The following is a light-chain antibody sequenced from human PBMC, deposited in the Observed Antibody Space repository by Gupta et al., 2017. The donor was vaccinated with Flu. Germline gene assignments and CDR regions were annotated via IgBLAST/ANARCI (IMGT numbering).Light chain of an antibody. J-gene: IGKJ5*01. V-gene: IGKV2-28*01. Sequence: ESVISQSPLSLPVTAGEPASSSCRSSPCLLHSNGYSYLGWDLQKPEQSPQLLIYLGSTRGAGVSDRFSGSGRGRDFTLRISREEGEDVGVYFCEQPRQTLPIAFGQGTPLDIK. CDR1: PCLLHSNGYSY. CDR3: EQPRQTLPIA. CDR2: LGS.